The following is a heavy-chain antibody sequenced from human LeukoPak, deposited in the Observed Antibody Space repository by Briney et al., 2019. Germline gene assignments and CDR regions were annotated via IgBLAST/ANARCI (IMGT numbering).Heavy chain of an antibody. V-gene: IGHV3-7*01. J-gene: IGHJ3*01. CDR3: ARGGASADPNDAFNV. Sequence: PGGSLRLSCAASGFTFSRYWMSWVRQAPGKGLEWVAHIKQDGSDKYYVDSVKGRITISRDNPMNSLYLQINSLRAEDTAVYFCARGGASADPNDAFNVWGQGTMVTVSS. D-gene: IGHD1-26*01. CDR1: GFTFSRYW. CDR2: IKQDGSDK.